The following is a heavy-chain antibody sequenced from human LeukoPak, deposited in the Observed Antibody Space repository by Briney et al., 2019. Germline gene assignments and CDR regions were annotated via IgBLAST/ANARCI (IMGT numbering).Heavy chain of an antibody. V-gene: IGHV4-4*09. CDR2: IYTSGST. J-gene: IGHJ6*02. CDR3: ARGKENMIVATIPYYYYYYGMDV. CDR1: GGSISSYY. D-gene: IGHD5-12*01. Sequence: PSETLSLTCTVSGGSISSYYWSWIRQPPGKGLEWIGYIYTSGSTNYNPSLKSRVTISVDTSKNQFSLKLSSVTAADTAVYYCARGKENMIVATIPYYYYYYGMDVWGQGTTVTVSS.